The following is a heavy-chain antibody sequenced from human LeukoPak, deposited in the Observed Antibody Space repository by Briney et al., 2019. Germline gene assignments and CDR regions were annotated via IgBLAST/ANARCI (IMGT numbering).Heavy chain of an antibody. J-gene: IGHJ4*02. CDR3: ARVKYSSSWYRQQYYYFDY. V-gene: IGHV4-39*07. CDR1: GGSISSYY. D-gene: IGHD6-13*01. CDR2: IYYSGST. Sequence: SETLSLTCTVSGGSISSYYWSWIRQPPGKGLEWIGSIYYSGSTYYNPSLKSRVTISVDTSKNQFSLKLSSVTAADTAVYYCARVKYSSSWYRQQYYYFDYWGQGTLVTVSS.